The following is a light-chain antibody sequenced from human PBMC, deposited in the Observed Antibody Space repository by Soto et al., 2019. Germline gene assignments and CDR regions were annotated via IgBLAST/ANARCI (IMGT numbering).Light chain of an antibody. Sequence: IVMTQSPSTLSLSPGERATLSCRASQSVSSYLAWYQQTPGQAPRLLIYGASNRATGIPDRFSGSGSGADFTLTISRLEPEDFAVYYCQQYGSSLTFGQGTRLEIK. CDR2: GAS. CDR3: QQYGSSLT. V-gene: IGKV3-20*01. J-gene: IGKJ5*01. CDR1: QSVSSY.